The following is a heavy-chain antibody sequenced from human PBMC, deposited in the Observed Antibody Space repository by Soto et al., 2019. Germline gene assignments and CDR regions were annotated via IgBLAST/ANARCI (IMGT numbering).Heavy chain of an antibody. J-gene: IGHJ4*02. V-gene: IGHV4-39*01. Sequence: SETLSLTCTVSGGSIANNNYFWGWVRQPPGKGLEWIGSAAYSGGTYKNPSLKSRVTVSVDTSKNQFSLKLTSVTAADTAVYYCAKVVVGATSHSDFDSWGQGTQVTVS. CDR1: GGSIANNNYF. D-gene: IGHD2-15*01. CDR3: AKVVVGATSHSDFDS. CDR2: AAYSGGT.